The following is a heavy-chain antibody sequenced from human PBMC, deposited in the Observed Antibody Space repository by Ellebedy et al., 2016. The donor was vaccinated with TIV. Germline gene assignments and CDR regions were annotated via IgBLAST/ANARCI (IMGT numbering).Heavy chain of an antibody. CDR3: ARSLRGSYYGDWFDP. CDR2: INTNTGNP. V-gene: IGHV7-4-1*02. D-gene: IGHD1-26*01. J-gene: IGHJ5*02. Sequence: AASVKVSCKASGYTFTSYAMNWVRQAPGQGLEWMGWINTNTGNPTYAQGFTGRFVFSLDTSVSTAYRQISSLKAEDTAVYYCARSLRGSYYGDWFDPWGQGTLVTVSS. CDR1: GYTFTSYA.